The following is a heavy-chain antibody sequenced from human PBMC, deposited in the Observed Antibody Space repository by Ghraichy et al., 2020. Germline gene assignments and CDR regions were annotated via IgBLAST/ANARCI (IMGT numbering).Heavy chain of an antibody. CDR3: ARVIDYSIRSNYYYYYGMDV. J-gene: IGHJ6*02. CDR1: GGTFSSYA. V-gene: IGHV1-69*13. D-gene: IGHD4-11*01. CDR2: IIPIFGTA. Sequence: SVKVSCKASGGTFSSYAISWVRQAPGQGLEWMGGIIPIFGTANYAQKFQGRVTITADESTSTAYMELSSLRSEDTAVYYCARVIDYSIRSNYYYYYGMDVWGQGTTVTVSS.